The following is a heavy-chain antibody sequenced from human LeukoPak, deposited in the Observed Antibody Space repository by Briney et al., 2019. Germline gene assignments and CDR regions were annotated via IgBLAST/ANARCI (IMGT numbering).Heavy chain of an antibody. J-gene: IGHJ4*02. V-gene: IGHV1-58*01. CDR3: AAGSAAAGTLPFDY. Sequence: SVKVSCTASGFTFTSSAVQWVRQARGQRLEWIGWIVVGSGNTNYAQKFQERVTITRDMSTSTAYMELSSLRSEDTAVYCCAAGSAAAGTLPFDYWGQGTLVTVSS. D-gene: IGHD6-13*01. CDR2: IVVGSGNT. CDR1: GFTFTSSA.